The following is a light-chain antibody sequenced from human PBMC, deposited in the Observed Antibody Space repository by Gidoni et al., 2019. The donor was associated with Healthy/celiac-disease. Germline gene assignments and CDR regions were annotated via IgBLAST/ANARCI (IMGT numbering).Light chain of an antibody. Sequence: DIVLTQSPATLSLSPGESATLSCRASQSVSSYLAWYQQKPGQAPRLLSYDASNRATGIPARFSGSGSGTDFTLTISSLEPEDFAVYYCQQRSNWPPITFGQGTRLEIK. CDR2: DAS. CDR3: QQRSNWPPIT. J-gene: IGKJ5*01. CDR1: QSVSSY. V-gene: IGKV3-11*01.